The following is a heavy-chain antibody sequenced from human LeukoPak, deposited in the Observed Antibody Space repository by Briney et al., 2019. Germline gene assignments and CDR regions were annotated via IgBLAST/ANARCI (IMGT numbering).Heavy chain of an antibody. CDR3: ARGDYSSGWYYFDY. Sequence: SETLSLTCTVSGGSISSYYWNWIRQPPGKGLEWIGYIYYSGSTNYNPSLKSRVTISVDTSKNQFSLKLSSVTAADTAVYYCARGDYSSGWYYFDYWGQGTLVTVSS. CDR1: GGSISSYY. V-gene: IGHV4-59*01. J-gene: IGHJ4*02. D-gene: IGHD6-19*01. CDR2: IYYSGST.